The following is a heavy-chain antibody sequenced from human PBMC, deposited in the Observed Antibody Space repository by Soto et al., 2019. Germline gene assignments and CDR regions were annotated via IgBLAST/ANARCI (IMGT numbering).Heavy chain of an antibody. CDR1: GFSLSPYW. J-gene: IGHJ4*02. CDR2: LSSDGFGA. CDR3: ARDLGGPDY. D-gene: IGHD3-16*01. V-gene: IGHV3-74*03. Sequence: GSLLLPCAASGFSLSPYWMHWVRQVPGRGLEWVARLSSDGFGAAYADSVKGRFFISRDIARNTLSLQMNSLRADDTAVYYCARDLGGPDYWGRGTPVTVS.